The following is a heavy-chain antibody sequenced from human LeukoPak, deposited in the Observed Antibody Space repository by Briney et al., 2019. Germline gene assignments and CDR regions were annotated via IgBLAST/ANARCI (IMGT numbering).Heavy chain of an antibody. CDR3: ARGSGDIVVVTAKRDAFDI. J-gene: IGHJ3*02. Sequence: ASVKVSCKASGYTFTGYYMHWVRQAPGQGLEWMGRINPNSGGTNYAQKFQGRVTMTRDTSISTAYMELSGLRSDDTAVYYCARGSGDIVVVTAKRDAFDIWGQGTMVTVSS. V-gene: IGHV1-2*06. D-gene: IGHD2-21*02. CDR1: GYTFTGYY. CDR2: INPNSGGT.